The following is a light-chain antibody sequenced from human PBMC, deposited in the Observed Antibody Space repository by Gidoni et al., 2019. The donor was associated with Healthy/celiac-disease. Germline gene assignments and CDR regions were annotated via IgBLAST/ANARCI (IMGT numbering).Light chain of an antibody. CDR2: GNS. CDR1: SSNIGAGYD. Sequence: SVLTQPPSVSGAPGQRVTISCTRSSSNIGAGYDVHWYQQLPGTAPKLLISGNSNRPSGVPDRFSGSKSGTSASLAITGLQAEDEADYYCQSYDSSLSGYVVFGGGTKLTVL. CDR3: QSYDSSLSGYVV. V-gene: IGLV1-40*01. J-gene: IGLJ2*01.